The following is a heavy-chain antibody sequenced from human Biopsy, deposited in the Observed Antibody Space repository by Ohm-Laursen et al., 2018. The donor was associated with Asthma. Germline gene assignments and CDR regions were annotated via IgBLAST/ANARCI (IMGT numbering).Heavy chain of an antibody. CDR1: GFTFSDYA. CDR3: ARASVVKHYYYYGMDV. CDR2: ISYDGSDK. V-gene: IGHV3-30-3*01. Sequence: SLGLSCSASGFTFSDYAIYWVRQAPGKGLEWVAFISYDGSDKFYADSVKGRFTTSRDNSQNTLDLHMNRLTFEDTAVYYCARASVVKHYYYYGMDVWGPGTTVTVFS. J-gene: IGHJ6*02.